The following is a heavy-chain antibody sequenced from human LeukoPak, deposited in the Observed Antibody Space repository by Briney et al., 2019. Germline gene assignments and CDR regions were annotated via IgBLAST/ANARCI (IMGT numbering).Heavy chain of an antibody. CDR3: ARVQYSSSSGYGYYYYYYMDV. D-gene: IGHD6-6*01. V-gene: IGHV4-38-2*01. CDR1: GYSISSGYY. J-gene: IGHJ6*03. Sequence: SETLSLTCAVSGYSISSGYYWGWIRQPPGKGLEWIGSIYHSGSTYYNPSLKSRVPISVDTSKNQFSLKLSSVTAADTAVYYCARVQYSSSSGYGYYYYYYMDVWGKGTTVTVSS. CDR2: IYHSGST.